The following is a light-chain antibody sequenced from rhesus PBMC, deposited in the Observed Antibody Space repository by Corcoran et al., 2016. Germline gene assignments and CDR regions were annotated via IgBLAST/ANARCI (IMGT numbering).Light chain of an antibody. CDR1: NIANEK. CDR3: QVWDSSRERPI. CDR2: YGT. V-gene: IGLV3-36*02. Sequence: SNDLTQPPSVPVSPGQTARLTCGGDNIANEKLHWYRQKPPQAPVLVIYYGTERPSGIPDRFSGSKSGNTATLTISGVEAGDEADSFCQVWDSSRERPIFGPGTRLTVL. J-gene: IGLJ1*01.